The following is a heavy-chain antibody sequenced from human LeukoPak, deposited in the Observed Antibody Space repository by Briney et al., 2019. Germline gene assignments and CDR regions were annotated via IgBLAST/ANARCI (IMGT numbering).Heavy chain of an antibody. Sequence: PGGSLRLSCAASGFTFSSYAMNWVRQAPGKGLEWVSAISGSGGGTYYANSVKGRFTISRDNSKKTLYLQMNSLRAEDTAVYYCAKTIVPAAIEYYFDYWGQGTLVTVSS. V-gene: IGHV3-23*01. CDR2: ISGSGGGT. CDR1: GFTFSSYA. D-gene: IGHD2-2*01. CDR3: AKTIVPAAIEYYFDY. J-gene: IGHJ4*02.